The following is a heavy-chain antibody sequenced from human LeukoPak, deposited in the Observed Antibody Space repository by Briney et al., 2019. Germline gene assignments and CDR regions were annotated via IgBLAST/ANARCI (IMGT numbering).Heavy chain of an antibody. D-gene: IGHD3-10*01. J-gene: IGHJ4*02. CDR1: GGSISSSSYY. V-gene: IGHV4-39*01. CDR3: ARGIITGYYFDY. CDR2: IYYSGST. Sequence: SETLSLTCTVSGGSISSSSYYWGWIRQPPGKGLEWIGSIYYSGSTYYNPPLKSRVTISVDTSKNQFSLKLSSVTAADTAVYYCARGIITGYYFDYWGQGTLVTVSS.